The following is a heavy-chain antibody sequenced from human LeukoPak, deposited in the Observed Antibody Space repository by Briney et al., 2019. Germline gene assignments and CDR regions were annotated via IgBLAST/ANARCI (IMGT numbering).Heavy chain of an antibody. V-gene: IGHV2-5*02. CDR3: AHEVAVDAFDI. CDR1: RFSLSTSGVG. J-gene: IGHJ3*02. D-gene: IGHD5-12*01. CDR2: IYWDDDK. Sequence: SGPTLVKPTQTLTLTCTFSRFSLSTSGVGVGWIRQPPEKPLEWLALIYWDDDKRYSPSLKSRLTITKDTSKNQVVLTMTNMDPVDTATYYCAHEVAVDAFDIWGQGTMVTVSS.